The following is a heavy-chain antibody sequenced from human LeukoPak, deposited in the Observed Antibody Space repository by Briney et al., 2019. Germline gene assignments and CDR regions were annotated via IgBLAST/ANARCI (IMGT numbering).Heavy chain of an antibody. J-gene: IGHJ4*02. CDR2: IYYSGST. Sequence: PSETLSLTCTVSGGSISSYYWSWIRQPPGKGLEWIGYIYYSGSTNYNPSLKSRVTISVATSKNQFSLKLSSVTAADTAVYYCAALVGATVSYWGQGTLVTVSS. CDR1: GGSISSYY. V-gene: IGHV4-59*01. D-gene: IGHD1-26*01. CDR3: AALVGATVSY.